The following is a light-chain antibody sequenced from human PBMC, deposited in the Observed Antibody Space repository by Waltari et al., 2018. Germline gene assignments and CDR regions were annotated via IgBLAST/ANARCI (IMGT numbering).Light chain of an antibody. CDR3: QQYSSAPA. V-gene: IGKV4-1*01. J-gene: IGKJ1*01. Sequence: DIVMTPSPDSLSVSLGERATINCTSSQSVLYSSNNKNYLAWYQQKPGQSPKLLIYWASTRESGVPDRFSGSGSGTDFTLTISSLQAEDVAVYYCQQYSSAPAFGQGTKVEIK. CDR2: WAS. CDR1: QSVLYSSNNKNY.